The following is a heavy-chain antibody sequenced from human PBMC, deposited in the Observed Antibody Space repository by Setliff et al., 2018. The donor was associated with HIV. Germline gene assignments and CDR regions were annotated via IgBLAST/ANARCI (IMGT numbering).Heavy chain of an antibody. CDR2: INHSGST. J-gene: IGHJ5*02. D-gene: IGHD3-22*01. CDR3: ARGFYDSSGYEYNWFDP. Sequence: PSETLSLTCDVSGFSISSRYYWSWIRQPPGKGLEWTGEINHSGSTNYNPSLKSRVTISVDTSKNQFSLKLSSVTAADTAVYYCARGFYDSSGYEYNWFDPWGQGTLVTVSS. CDR1: GFSISSRYY. V-gene: IGHV4-38-2*01.